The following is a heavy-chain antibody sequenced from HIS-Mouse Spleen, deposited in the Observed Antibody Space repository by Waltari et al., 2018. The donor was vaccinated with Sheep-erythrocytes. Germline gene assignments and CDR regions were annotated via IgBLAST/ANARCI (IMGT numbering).Heavy chain of an antibody. CDR2: IYYSGST. D-gene: IGHD3-10*01. Sequence: GQLQESGPGLVKPSQTLSLTCTVSGGSISSGGYYWSWIRQHPGKCLEWIGYIYYSGSTYYNPSLKSRVTISVDTSKNQFSLKLSSVTAADTAVYYCARLITMVRGVTWYFDLWGRGTLVTVSS. J-gene: IGHJ2*01. CDR1: GGSISSGGYY. V-gene: IGHV4-31*03. CDR3: ARLITMVRGVTWYFDL.